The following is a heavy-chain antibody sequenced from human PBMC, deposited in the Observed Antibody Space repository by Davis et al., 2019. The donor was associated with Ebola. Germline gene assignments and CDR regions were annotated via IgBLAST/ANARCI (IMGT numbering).Heavy chain of an antibody. Sequence: ASVKVSCKVSGYTLTELSMHWVRQAPGQGLEWMGWINTNTGNPTYAQGFTGRFVFSLDTSVSTAYLQISSLKAEDTAVYYCAFFSSTVNYWGQGTLVTVSS. V-gene: IGHV7-4-1*02. CDR1: GYTLTELS. J-gene: IGHJ4*02. D-gene: IGHD6-13*01. CDR2: INTNTGNP. CDR3: AFFSSTVNY.